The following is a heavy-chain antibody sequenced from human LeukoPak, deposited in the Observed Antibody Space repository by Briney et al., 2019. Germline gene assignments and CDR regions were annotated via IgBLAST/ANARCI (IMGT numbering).Heavy chain of an antibody. CDR3: ARHDRVEVAASDY. CDR1: GGSISSYY. CDR2: IYYSGST. Sequence: PSETLSLTCTVSGGSISSYYWSWIRQPPGKGLEWIGYIYYSGSTNYNPSLKSRVTISVDTSKNQFSLKLSSVTAADTAVYYCARHDRVEVAASDYWGQGTLVTVSS. J-gene: IGHJ4*02. D-gene: IGHD2-15*01. V-gene: IGHV4-59*01.